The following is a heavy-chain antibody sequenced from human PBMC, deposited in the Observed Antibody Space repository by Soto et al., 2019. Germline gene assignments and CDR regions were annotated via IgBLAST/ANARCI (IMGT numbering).Heavy chain of an antibody. D-gene: IGHD7-27*01. J-gene: IGHJ6*02. CDR2: INHGGTS. CDR3: AKDFLQDWGQDYYYGMDV. CDR1: GGSFSGYY. Sequence: SVTLSLTCAVHGGSFSGYYWDWIRQPPGKRLEWIGEINHGGTSNYNPSLKSRAIISVDTSKNQFSLKLTSVTAEDTAVYYCAKDFLQDWGQDYYYGMDVWGQGTTVTVSS. V-gene: IGHV4-34*01.